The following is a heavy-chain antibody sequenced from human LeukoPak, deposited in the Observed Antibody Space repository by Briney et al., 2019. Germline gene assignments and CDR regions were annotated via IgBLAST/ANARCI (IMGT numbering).Heavy chain of an antibody. CDR3: ARETPSRSDYDTWGERYYFYGMDV. D-gene: IGHD5-12*01. CDR2: ISYSRST. V-gene: IGHV4-59*13. CDR1: GGSIDSSY. Sequence: SETLSLTFSVSGGSIDSSYWTWVRQPPGKGLEWIGYISYSRSTNYNPSLKTRVSISVDTPRNQFSLQLSPVTAADTAVYFCARETPSRSDYDTWGERYYFYGMDVWGQGTTVTVSS. J-gene: IGHJ6*02.